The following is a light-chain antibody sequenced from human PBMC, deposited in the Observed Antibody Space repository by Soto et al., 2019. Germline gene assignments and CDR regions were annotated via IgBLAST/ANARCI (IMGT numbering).Light chain of an antibody. CDR2: DAS. V-gene: IGKV3-20*01. Sequence: EIVLTQSPGTLSLSPGERTTLSCRASQSLSTNYLAWYQQTPGQAPRLLIYDASSRATAIPDRFSGSGSGTDFTLTISRLEPDDFAVYYCQQYETSPFTFGPGTKVDIK. J-gene: IGKJ3*01. CDR1: QSLSTNY. CDR3: QQYETSPFT.